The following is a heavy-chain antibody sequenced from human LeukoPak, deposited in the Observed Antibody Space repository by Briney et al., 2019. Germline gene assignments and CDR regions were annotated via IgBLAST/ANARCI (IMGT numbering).Heavy chain of an antibody. CDR2: IYYGGST. D-gene: IGHD4-17*01. V-gene: IGHV4-30-4*01. Sequence: SQTLSLTCTVSGGSISSGDYYWSWIRQPPGKGLEWIGYIYYGGSTYYNPSLKSRVTISVDTSKNQFSLKLSSVTAADTAVYYCARDAGYGDYEAWFDPWGQGTLVTVSS. J-gene: IGHJ5*02. CDR3: ARDAGYGDYEAWFDP. CDR1: GGSISSGDYY.